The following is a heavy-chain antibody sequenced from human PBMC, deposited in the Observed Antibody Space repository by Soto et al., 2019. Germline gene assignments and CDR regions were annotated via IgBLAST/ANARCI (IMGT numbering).Heavy chain of an antibody. Sequence: QVTLKESGPVLVKPTETPTLRCTVSGLSITDSEMGVSWIRQPPGQPLEWLAHIDSSGEKSNRTFLKSRLAISKDTSKSQIVLTMTNMDPADTATYYCARRHLAVAVSPWFDPWGQGIPVTVSS. CDR2: IDSSGEK. V-gene: IGHV2-26*01. CDR1: GLSITDSEMG. J-gene: IGHJ5*02. D-gene: IGHD6-19*01. CDR3: ARRHLAVAVSPWFDP.